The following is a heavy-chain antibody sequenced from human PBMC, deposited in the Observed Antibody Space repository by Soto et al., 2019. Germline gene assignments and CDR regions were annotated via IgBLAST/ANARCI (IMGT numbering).Heavy chain of an antibody. CDR1: GGSFSGYY. CDR2: INHSGST. J-gene: IGHJ5*02. Sequence: SETLSLTCAVYGGSFSGYYWSWIRQPPGKGLEWIGEINHSGSTNYNPSLKSRVTISVDTSKNQFSLKLSSVTAADTAVYYCARAYYDFWSGYSNWFDPWGQGTLVTAPQ. V-gene: IGHV4-34*01. CDR3: ARAYYDFWSGYSNWFDP. D-gene: IGHD3-3*01.